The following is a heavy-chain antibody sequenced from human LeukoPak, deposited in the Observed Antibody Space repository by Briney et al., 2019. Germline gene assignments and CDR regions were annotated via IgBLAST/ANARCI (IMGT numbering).Heavy chain of an antibody. CDR3: TREAPYQTGEPNWFDP. D-gene: IGHD2-2*01. V-gene: IGHV3-73*01. Sequence: GGSLRLSCAASGFTFSGSAMHGVREASGKGLEWVGGIRGKANSYATAYAASVKGRVTISRDDSKNKAYLQMNSLKTEDTAVYYCTREAPYQTGEPNWFDPWGQGTLVTVSS. CDR1: GFTFSGSA. CDR2: IRGKANSYAT. J-gene: IGHJ5*02.